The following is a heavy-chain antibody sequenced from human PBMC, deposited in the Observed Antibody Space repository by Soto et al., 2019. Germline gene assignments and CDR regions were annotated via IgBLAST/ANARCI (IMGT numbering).Heavy chain of an antibody. D-gene: IGHD1-26*01. CDR2: IYYSGST. V-gene: IGHV4-39*01. CDR1: GGSISSSSYY. J-gene: IGHJ3*02. Sequence: QLQLQESGPGLVKPSETLSLTCTVSGGSISSSSYYWGWIRQPPGKGLEWIGSIYYSGSTYYNPSLKSRVTISVDTSKNQFSLKLSSVTAADTAVYYCASWDRRDAFDIWGQGTMVTVSS. CDR3: ASWDRRDAFDI.